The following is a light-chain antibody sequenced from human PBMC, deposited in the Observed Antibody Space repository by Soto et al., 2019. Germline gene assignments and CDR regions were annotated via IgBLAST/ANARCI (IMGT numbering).Light chain of an antibody. CDR1: QSVSSSY. V-gene: IGKV3-20*01. J-gene: IGKJ5*01. CDR2: GAS. Sequence: EIVLTQSPGTLSLSPGERATLSCRASQSVSSSYLAWYQQKPGQAPRLLIYGASSRATGIPDRFSGSGSGTDFTLNISRLEPEDFAVYYCQQYGSSPRAITFGQGTRLEIK. CDR3: QQYGSSPRAIT.